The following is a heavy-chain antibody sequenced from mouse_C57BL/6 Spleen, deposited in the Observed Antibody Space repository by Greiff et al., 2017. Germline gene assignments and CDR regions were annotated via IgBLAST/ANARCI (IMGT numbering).Heavy chain of an antibody. Sequence: EVKLVESGGGLVKPGGSLKLSCAASGFTFSSYAMSWVRQTPEKRLEWVATISDGGSYTYYPDNVKGRFTISRDNAKNNLYLQMSHLKSEDTAMYYCARADYGNYETMDYWGQGTSVTVSS. V-gene: IGHV5-4*03. CDR1: GFTFSSYA. CDR2: ISDGGSYT. D-gene: IGHD2-1*01. J-gene: IGHJ4*01. CDR3: ARADYGNYETMDY.